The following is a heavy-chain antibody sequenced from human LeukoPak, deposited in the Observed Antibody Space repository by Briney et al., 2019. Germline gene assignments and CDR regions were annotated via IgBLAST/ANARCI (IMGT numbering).Heavy chain of an antibody. CDR1: GFTFSSYW. V-gene: IGHV3-7*04. J-gene: IGHJ4*02. CDR3: AGRGDGNLYYFDH. D-gene: IGHD5-24*01. CDR2: IKQDGGEK. Sequence: GSLRLSCAASGFTFSSYWMSWLRQAPGKGLERVANIKQDGGEKYYVDSVKGRFTISRDNAKNSLYLQMNSLRPEDTAVYYCAGRGDGNLYYFDHWGQGTLVTASS.